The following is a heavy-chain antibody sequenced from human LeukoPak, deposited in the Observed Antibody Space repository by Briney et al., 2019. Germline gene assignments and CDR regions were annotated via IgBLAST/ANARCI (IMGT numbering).Heavy chain of an antibody. CDR1: GFTFDDYA. CDR2: ISGSGGST. CDR3: AKDGTLFRELDY. V-gene: IGHV3-23*01. J-gene: IGHJ4*02. Sequence: PGRSLRLSCAASGFTFDDYAMHWVRQAPGKGLEWVSAISGSGGSTYYADSVKGRFTISRDNSKNTLYLQMNSLRAEDTAVYYCAKDGTLFRELDYWGQGTLVTVSS. D-gene: IGHD1-26*01.